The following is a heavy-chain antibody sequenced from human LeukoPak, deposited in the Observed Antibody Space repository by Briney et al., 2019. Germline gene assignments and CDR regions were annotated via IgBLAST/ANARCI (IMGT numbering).Heavy chain of an antibody. CDR2: MNPNSGNT. D-gene: IGHD2-2*01. CDR1: GYTFTSYD. CDR3: ARGDCSSTSCYYYYYYMDV. V-gene: IGHV1-8*03. Sequence: ASVKVSCKASGYTFTSYDINWVRQATGQGLEWMGWMNPNSGNTGYAQKFQGRVTITRNTSISTAYMELSSLRSEDTAVYYCARGDCSSTSCYYYYYYMDVWGRGTTVTVSS. J-gene: IGHJ6*03.